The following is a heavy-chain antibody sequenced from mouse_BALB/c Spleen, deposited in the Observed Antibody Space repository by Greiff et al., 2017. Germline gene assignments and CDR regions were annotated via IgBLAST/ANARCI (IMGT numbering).Heavy chain of an antibody. CDR2: INPGSSTI. V-gene: IGHV4-2*02. J-gene: IGHJ4*01. CDR3: ESVSDSYDAMDY. Sequence: EVKLIESGGGLVQPGGSLNLSCAASGFAFSRYWMSWVRQAPGKGQEWIGEINPGSSTINYTPSLKDKFIISRDNAKNTLYLQMSKVRSEDTALYFYESVSDSYDAMDYWGQGTSVTVSS. CDR1: GFAFSRYW.